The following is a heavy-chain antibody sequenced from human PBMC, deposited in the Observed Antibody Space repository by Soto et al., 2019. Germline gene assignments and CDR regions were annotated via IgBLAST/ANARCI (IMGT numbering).Heavy chain of an antibody. D-gene: IGHD3-9*01. V-gene: IGHV4-61*01. CDR1: GGSISSSSYY. Sequence: SETLSLTCTVSGGSISSSSYYWGWIRQPPGKGLEWIGYIYYSGSTNYNPSLKSRVTISVDTSKNQFSLKLSSVTAADTAVYYCARESYDILTGNWYFDLWGRGTLVTVSS. CDR3: ARESYDILTGNWYFDL. CDR2: IYYSGST. J-gene: IGHJ2*01.